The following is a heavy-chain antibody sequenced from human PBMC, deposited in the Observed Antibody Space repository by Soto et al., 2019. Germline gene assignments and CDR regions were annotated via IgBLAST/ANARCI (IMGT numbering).Heavy chain of an antibody. D-gene: IGHD2-2*01. CDR3: AREAGYCSRTSCYRRAFDT. CDR2: INTDGGSS. Sequence: EVQLVESGGDLVQPGGSLRLSCAASGFTLSGHWMHWVRQVPGKGLEWVSRINTDGGSSAYADSVKGRFTISRDNAKNTLYLQMKGLRAEDTAVYYCAREAGYCSRTSCYRRAFDTWGQGTTVTVSS. V-gene: IGHV3-74*03. CDR1: GFTLSGHW. J-gene: IGHJ3*02.